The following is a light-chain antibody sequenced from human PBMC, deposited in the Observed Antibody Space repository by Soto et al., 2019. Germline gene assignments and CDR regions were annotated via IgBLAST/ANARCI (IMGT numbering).Light chain of an antibody. V-gene: IGLV1-47*01. CDR2: RNN. Sequence: QSVLTQPPSASGTPGQRVTISCSGTRSSIESNYVYWYQQLPGTAPRLLIYRNNQRPSGVPDRFSGSKSGTSASLAISAIRSEDEAVYYCTVWDASLRGRPFGGGTK. J-gene: IGLJ2*01. CDR1: RSSIESNY. CDR3: TVWDASLRGRP.